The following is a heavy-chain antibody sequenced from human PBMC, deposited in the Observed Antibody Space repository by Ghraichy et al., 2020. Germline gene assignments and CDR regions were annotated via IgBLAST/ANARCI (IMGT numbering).Heavy chain of an antibody. J-gene: IGHJ4*02. CDR2: ISGGGGST. Sequence: GESLNISCAASGFTFSSYAMTWVRQAPGKGLEWVSTISGGGGSTYYADSVKGRFIISRDNSKNTVYLQMSSLRAEDTAVFYCAKLPHSRSVNPIVYWDQGTLVTVSS. CDR1: GFTFSSYA. CDR3: AKLPHSRSVNPIVY. V-gene: IGHV3-23*01. D-gene: IGHD1-14*01.